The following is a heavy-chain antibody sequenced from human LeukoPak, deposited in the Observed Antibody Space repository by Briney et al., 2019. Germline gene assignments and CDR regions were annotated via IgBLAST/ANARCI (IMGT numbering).Heavy chain of an antibody. Sequence: SETLSLTCTVSGVSISSYYWSWIRQPPGKGLGWIGYIYYSGSTNYNPSLKSRVTISVDTSKNQFSLKLSSVTAADTAVYYCARHLGDSSGYYAGELDYWGQGTLVTVSS. CDR1: GVSISSYY. CDR3: ARHLGDSSGYYAGELDY. V-gene: IGHV4-59*08. J-gene: IGHJ4*02. D-gene: IGHD3-22*01. CDR2: IYYSGST.